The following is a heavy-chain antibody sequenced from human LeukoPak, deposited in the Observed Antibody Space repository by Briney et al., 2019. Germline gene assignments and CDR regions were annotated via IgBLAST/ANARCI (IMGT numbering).Heavy chain of an antibody. Sequence: PGGSLRLSCAASEFTFSKYGMHWVRQAPGKGLEWVASISFDINDRKYAESVRGRFTISRDNSKNTLYLRMNSLRAEDTAVYYCARDLDGPYSSSWYYMDVWGKGTTVTVSS. D-gene: IGHD6-13*01. CDR1: EFTFSKYG. J-gene: IGHJ6*03. V-gene: IGHV3-30*03. CDR2: ISFDINDR. CDR3: ARDLDGPYSSSWYYMDV.